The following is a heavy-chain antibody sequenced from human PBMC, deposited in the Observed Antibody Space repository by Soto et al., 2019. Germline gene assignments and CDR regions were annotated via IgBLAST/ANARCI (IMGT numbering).Heavy chain of an antibody. CDR1: GFTFSSYG. V-gene: IGHV3-30*18. Sequence: PGGSLRLSCAASGFTFSSYGMHWVRQAPGKGLEWVAVISYDGSNKYYADSVKGRFTISRDNSKNTPYLQMNSLRAEDTAVYYCAKDSYYDSSGYPDDAFDIWGQGTMVTVSS. CDR3: AKDSYYDSSGYPDDAFDI. CDR2: ISYDGSNK. J-gene: IGHJ3*02. D-gene: IGHD3-22*01.